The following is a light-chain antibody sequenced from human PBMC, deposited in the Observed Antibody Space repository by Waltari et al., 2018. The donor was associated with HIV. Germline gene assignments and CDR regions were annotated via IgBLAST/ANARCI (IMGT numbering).Light chain of an antibody. V-gene: IGLV1-47*01. CDR1: TSNIGSND. Sequence: GSTSNIGSNDVFWYQHLPGAAPQLLIHRNNQRPSGVPDRFSGSTPGTSASLAISGLRSEDEADYSCWAWDDSLRGVVFGGGTKVAAL. J-gene: IGLJ2*01. CDR2: RNN. CDR3: WAWDDSLRGVV.